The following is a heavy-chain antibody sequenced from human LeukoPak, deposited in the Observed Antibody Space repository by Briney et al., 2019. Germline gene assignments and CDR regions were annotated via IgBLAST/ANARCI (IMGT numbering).Heavy chain of an antibody. J-gene: IGHJ4*02. CDR1: GFAFSTYA. D-gene: IGHD6-19*01. CDR2: IHSGGVNT. V-gene: IGHV3-23*01. CDR3: AKGTHSSGWRHFDY. Sequence: GGSLRLSCAASGFAFSTYAMTWVRQAPGKGLEWISAIHSGGVNTYFADSVKGRFTISRDDSKNTLYLQMNSLRAEDTAVYYCAKGTHSSGWRHFDYWGQGTLVTVSS.